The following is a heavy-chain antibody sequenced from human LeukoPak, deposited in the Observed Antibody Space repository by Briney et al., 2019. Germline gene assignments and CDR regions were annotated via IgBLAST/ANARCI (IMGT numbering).Heavy chain of an antibody. V-gene: IGHV3-48*02. CDR2: ISTSSAI. J-gene: IGHJ6*02. Sequence: GGSLRLSCAASGFTFSSYSMNWVRQAPGKGLEWVSYISTSSAIYYADFVKGRFTISRDNAKNSLYLQMNILRDEDTAVYYCARDGYNYYGMDVWGQGTTVTVSS. CDR3: ARDGYNYYGMDV. CDR1: GFTFSSYS.